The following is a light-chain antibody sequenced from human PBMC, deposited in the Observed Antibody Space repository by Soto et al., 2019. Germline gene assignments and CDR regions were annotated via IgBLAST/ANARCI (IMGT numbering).Light chain of an antibody. V-gene: IGLV2-14*01. CDR2: DAS. J-gene: IGLJ1*01. Sequence: QSVLTQPASVSGSPGQSITISCTGTSSDVGGYNYVSWYQQHPGKAPKLMIYDASNRPSGVSNRFSGSKSGNTASLTISGLQAEDEADYDCSSYTSSSTLYVFGTGTKVTVL. CDR1: SSDVGGYNY. CDR3: SSYTSSSTLYV.